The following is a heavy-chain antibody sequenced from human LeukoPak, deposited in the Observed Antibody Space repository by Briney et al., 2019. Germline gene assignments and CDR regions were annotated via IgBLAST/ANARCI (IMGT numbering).Heavy chain of an antibody. CDR1: GGTFSSYA. J-gene: IGHJ5*02. CDR3: ARDPNYYDSSGYYWFDP. D-gene: IGHD3-22*01. CDR2: IIPIFGTA. Sequence: SVTVSCKASGGTFSSYAISWVRQAPGQGLEWMGGIIPIFGTANYAQKFQGRVTITADESTSTAYMELSSLRSEDTAVYYCARDPNYYDSSGYYWFDPWGQGTLVTVSS. V-gene: IGHV1-69*13.